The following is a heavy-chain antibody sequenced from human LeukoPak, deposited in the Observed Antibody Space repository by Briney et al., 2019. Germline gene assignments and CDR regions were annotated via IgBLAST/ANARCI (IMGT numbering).Heavy chain of an antibody. D-gene: IGHD6-13*01. CDR2: IYHSGST. V-gene: IGHV4-59*12. CDR3: ARTGIAAAGMSY. J-gene: IGHJ4*02. CDR1: GGSINSYY. Sequence: SSETLSLTCTVSGGSINSYYWSWIRQPPGKGLEWIGEIYHSGSTNYNPSLKSRVTISVDKSKNQFSLKLSSVTAADTAVYYCARTGIAAAGMSYWGQGTLVTVSS.